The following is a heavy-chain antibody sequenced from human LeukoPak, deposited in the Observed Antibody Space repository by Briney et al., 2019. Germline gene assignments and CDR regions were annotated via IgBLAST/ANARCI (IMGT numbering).Heavy chain of an antibody. V-gene: IGHV5-51*01. D-gene: IGHD5-24*01. J-gene: IGHJ4*02. CDR2: IYPGDSDT. Sequence: GESLKISCKGSGYSFTSYWIGWVRQMPGKGLEWMGIIYPGDSDTRYSPSFQGQVTISADKSISTAYLQWSSLKASDTAMFYCARIESLSHGSPWYFDYWGQGTLVTVSS. CDR1: GYSFTSYW. CDR3: ARIESLSHGSPWYFDY.